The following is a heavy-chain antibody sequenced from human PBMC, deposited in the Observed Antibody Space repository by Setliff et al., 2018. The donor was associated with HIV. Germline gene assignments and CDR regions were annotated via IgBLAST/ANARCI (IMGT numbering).Heavy chain of an antibody. CDR1: GYSFTGYN. V-gene: IGHV1-2*02. CDR2: INPDSGGT. Sequence: ASVKVSCKAAGYSFTGYNLYWVRQAPGQGLEWMGWINPDSGGTKYARKFEDRVTTSRDTSINTGFMELNSLRSEDTAAYYCARDVSGFDLFSSYMHVWGKVTTVTVSS. CDR3: ARDVSGFDLFSSYMHV. D-gene: IGHD3-9*01. J-gene: IGHJ6*03.